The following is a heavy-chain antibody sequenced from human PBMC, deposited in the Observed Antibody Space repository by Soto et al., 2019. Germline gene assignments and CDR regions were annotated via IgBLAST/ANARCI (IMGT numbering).Heavy chain of an antibody. D-gene: IGHD3-22*01. CDR3: ARFMYYYDSSGYYPNWFDP. CDR1: GGSTTSSSHF. CDR2: VYFTGNT. J-gene: IGHJ5*02. Sequence: PSETLSLTCSASGGSTTSSSHFWGWVRQPPGKGLEWIGTVYFTGNTYYTPSLKSRLTMSIDTSKNEFSLRLNSVTAADTAVYYCARFMYYYDSSGYYPNWFDPWGQGTLVTVSS. V-gene: IGHV4-39*01.